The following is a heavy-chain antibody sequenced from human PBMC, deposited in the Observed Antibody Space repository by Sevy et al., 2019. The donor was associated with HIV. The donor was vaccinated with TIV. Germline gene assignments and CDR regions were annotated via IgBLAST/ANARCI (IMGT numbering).Heavy chain of an antibody. Sequence: GGSLRLSCAASGFTFSDYYMSWIRQAPGKGLEWVSYISSSSSYTNYADSVKGRFTISRDNAKNSLYLQMNSLRAEDTAVYYCEREVKNYDYIWGSFPPNNYYYYYGMDVWGQGTTVTVSS. CDR3: EREVKNYDYIWGSFPPNNYYYYYGMDV. D-gene: IGHD3-16*01. V-gene: IGHV3-11*06. CDR1: GFTFSDYY. J-gene: IGHJ6*02. CDR2: ISSSSSYT.